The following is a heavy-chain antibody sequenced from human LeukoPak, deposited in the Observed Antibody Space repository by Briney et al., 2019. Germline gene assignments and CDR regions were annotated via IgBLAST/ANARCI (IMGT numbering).Heavy chain of an antibody. Sequence: GASVKVSCKASGYTFTSYGISWVRQAHEQGLEWMGWISAYNGNTNYAQKLQGRVTMTTDTSTSTAYMELRSLRSDDTAVYYCARDIPTTVVRFSFAYWGQGTLVTVSS. CDR1: GYTFTSYG. D-gene: IGHD4-23*01. J-gene: IGHJ4*02. CDR2: ISAYNGNT. CDR3: ARDIPTTVVRFSFAY. V-gene: IGHV1-18*01.